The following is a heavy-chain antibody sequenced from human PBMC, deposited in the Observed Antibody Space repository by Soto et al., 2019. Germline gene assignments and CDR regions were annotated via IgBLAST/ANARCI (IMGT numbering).Heavy chain of an antibody. Sequence: QVQLVQSGAEVKKPGASVTVSCKASGYTFSTGYGISWVRQAPGQGLEWMGWISVYSGNTGYAQKFQGRVTMTRNTSISTAYMELSSLRSEDTAVYYCARAEGYYDSSGYSNWFDPWGQGTLVTVSS. CDR3: ARAEGYYDSSGYSNWFDP. V-gene: IGHV1-8*02. D-gene: IGHD3-22*01. CDR1: GYTFSTGYG. CDR2: ISVYSGNT. J-gene: IGHJ5*02.